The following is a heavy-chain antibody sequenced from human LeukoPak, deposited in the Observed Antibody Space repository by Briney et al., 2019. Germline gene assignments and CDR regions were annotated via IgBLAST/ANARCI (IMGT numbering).Heavy chain of an antibody. CDR3: ARDMVVYYGSGSYYNPFDY. J-gene: IGHJ4*02. CDR2: ISYDGSNK. D-gene: IGHD3-10*01. V-gene: IGHV3-30-3*01. Sequence: GRSLRLSCAASGFTFSSYAMHWVRRAPGKGLEWVAVISYDGSNKYYADSVKGRFTISRDNSKNTLYLQMNSLRAEDTAVYYCARDMVVYYGSGSYYNPFDYWGQGTLVTVSS. CDR1: GFTFSSYA.